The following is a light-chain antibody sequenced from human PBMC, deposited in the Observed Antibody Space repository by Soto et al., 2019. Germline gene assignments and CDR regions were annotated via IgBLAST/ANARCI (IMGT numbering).Light chain of an antibody. Sequence: EIVLTQSPATLSVSQGERATLSCRASQSVSSSYLAWYQQKPGQAPRLLIYGASTRATGIPARFSGSGSGTEFTLTISSLQSEDFAVYYCQQYNNWPPGTFGQGTKVDIK. V-gene: IGKV3-15*01. J-gene: IGKJ1*01. CDR2: GAS. CDR3: QQYNNWPPGT. CDR1: QSVSSSY.